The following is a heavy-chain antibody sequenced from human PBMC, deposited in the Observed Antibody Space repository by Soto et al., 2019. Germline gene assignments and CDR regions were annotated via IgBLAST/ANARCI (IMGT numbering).Heavy chain of an antibody. CDR2: IIPIFGTA. V-gene: IGHV1-69*06. D-gene: IGHD1-26*01. Sequence: QVQLVQSGAEVKKPGSSVKVSCKASGGTFSSYAIIWVRQAPGQGLERLGGIIPIFGTANYAQKFQGRVTITADKSTSTAYMELSSLRSEDTAVYYCARDNYCGSYSPHYYYGMDVWGQGTTVTVSS. CDR3: ARDNYCGSYSPHYYYGMDV. CDR1: GGTFSSYA. J-gene: IGHJ6*02.